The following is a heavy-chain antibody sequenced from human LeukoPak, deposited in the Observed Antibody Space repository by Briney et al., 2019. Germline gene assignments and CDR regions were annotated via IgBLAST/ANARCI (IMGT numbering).Heavy chain of an antibody. V-gene: IGHV3-66*01. CDR2: VYGGDTT. D-gene: IGHD6-19*01. CDR1: GFTVSSNY. CDR3: ARDFPGIAVAGTRPLDY. J-gene: IGHJ4*02. Sequence: GGCLRLSCAASGFTVSSNYMTWVHQAPGKGLEWVSVVYGGDTTYYADSVKGRFTISRDNSKNTLYLQMNSLRAEDTAVYYCARDFPGIAVAGTRPLDYWGQGTLVTVSS.